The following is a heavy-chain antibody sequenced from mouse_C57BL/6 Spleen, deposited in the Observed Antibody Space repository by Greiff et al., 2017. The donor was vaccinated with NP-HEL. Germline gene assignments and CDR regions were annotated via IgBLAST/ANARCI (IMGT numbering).Heavy chain of an antibody. CDR2: ISDGGSYT. J-gene: IGHJ2*01. CDR3: ARDPLYSNYGYFDY. Sequence: EVHLVESGGGLVKPGGSLKLSCAASGFTFSSYAMSWVRQTPEKRLEWVATISDGGSYTYYPDNVKGRFTISRDNAKNNLYLQMSHLKSEDTAMYYCARDPLYSNYGYFDYWGQGTTLTVSS. V-gene: IGHV5-4*01. D-gene: IGHD2-5*01. CDR1: GFTFSSYA.